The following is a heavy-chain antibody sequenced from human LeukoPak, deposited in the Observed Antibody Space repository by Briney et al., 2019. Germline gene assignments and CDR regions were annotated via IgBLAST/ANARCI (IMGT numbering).Heavy chain of an antibody. J-gene: IGHJ4*02. V-gene: IGHV3-49*04. CDR2: IRSKTYGGTA. Sequence: GGSLRLSCTASGFSVGDYAMSWVRQAPGKGLEWVGFIRSKTYGGTADYAASVEGRFTISRDDSNNIAYLQMNSLKTEDTAVYYCTRGLEGFTAYDDYWGQGTLVTVSS. D-gene: IGHD5-12*01. CDR1: GFSVGDYA. CDR3: TRGLEGFTAYDDY.